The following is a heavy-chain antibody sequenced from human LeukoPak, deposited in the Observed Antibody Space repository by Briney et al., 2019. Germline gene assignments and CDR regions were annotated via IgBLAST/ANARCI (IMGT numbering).Heavy chain of an antibody. CDR3: ARTAARRFDY. V-gene: IGHV1-46*01. CDR2: INPTGGGT. CDR1: GYTFPSYF. J-gene: IGHJ4*02. Sequence: ASVNVSCKASGYTFPSYFMHWVRQAPGQGLEWMGIINPTGGGTTYAQKFQGRVTMTRDTSTSTVYMELSSLRSDDTAVYYCARTAARRFDYWGQGTLVTVSS. D-gene: IGHD6-6*01.